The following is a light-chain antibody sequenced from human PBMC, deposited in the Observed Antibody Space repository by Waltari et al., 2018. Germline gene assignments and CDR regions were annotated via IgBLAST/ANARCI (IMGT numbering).Light chain of an antibody. V-gene: IGLV3-21*02. CDR2: DDG. J-gene: IGLJ1*01. CDR3: QVWDSGSDHYV. CDR1: KIGSKH. Sequence: SYELTQPPSVSVAPGQTARITCDGDKIGSKHVHLYQHKPGQAPVLVVYDDGDRPSGIPERFSGSNSGNTAALTISRVDAGDEAEYYCQVWDSGSDHYVFGTVTKVTVL.